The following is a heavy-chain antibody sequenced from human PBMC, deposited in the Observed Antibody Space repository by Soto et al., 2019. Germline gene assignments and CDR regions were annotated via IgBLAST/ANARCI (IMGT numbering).Heavy chain of an antibody. V-gene: IGHV3-23*01. J-gene: IGHJ4*02. CDR1: GFTFSTYA. D-gene: IGHD1-26*01. Sequence: GGSLRLSCAASGFTFSTYAMNWLRQAPGKGLEWVSDISGRGDSTNYADSVKGRFTISRDNSKNTLYLQMNSLRAEDTAVYYCAKDRVWELLQYYSDYWGQGTLVTVSS. CDR2: ISGRGDST. CDR3: AKDRVWELLQYYSDY.